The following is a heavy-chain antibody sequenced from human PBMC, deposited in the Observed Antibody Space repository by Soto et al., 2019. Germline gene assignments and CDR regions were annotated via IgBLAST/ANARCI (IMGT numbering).Heavy chain of an antibody. V-gene: IGHV4-31*03. CDR2: IYYSGST. Sequence: PSETLSLTCTVSGGSISSGGYYWSWIRQHPGKGLEWIGYIYYSGSTYYNPSLKSRVTISVDTSKNQFSLKLSSVTAADTAVYYCARDAMVRGVIIGLDYWGQGTLVTVSS. D-gene: IGHD3-10*01. CDR1: GGSISSGGYY. J-gene: IGHJ4*02. CDR3: ARDAMVRGVIIGLDY.